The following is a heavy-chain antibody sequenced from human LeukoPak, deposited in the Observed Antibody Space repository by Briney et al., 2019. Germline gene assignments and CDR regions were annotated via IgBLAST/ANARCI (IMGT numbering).Heavy chain of an antibody. CDR1: GFTFSSYS. Sequence: GGSLRLSCAASGFTFSSYSMNWVRQAPGKGLEWVSSISSSSSYIYYADSVKGRFTISRDNAKNSLYLQMNSLRAEDTAVYYCARDQGNAWFGELLGGYYYYGMDVWGQGTTVTVSS. CDR2: ISSSSSYI. D-gene: IGHD3-10*01. V-gene: IGHV3-21*01. CDR3: ARDQGNAWFGELLGGYYYYGMDV. J-gene: IGHJ6*02.